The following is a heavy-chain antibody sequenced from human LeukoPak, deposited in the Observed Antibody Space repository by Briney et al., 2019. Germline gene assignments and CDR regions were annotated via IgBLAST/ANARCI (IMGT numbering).Heavy chain of an antibody. CDR2: INPNSGGT. CDR1: GYTFTGYY. Sequence: ASVKVSCKASGYTFTGYYMHWVRQAPGQGLEWMGWINPNSGGTNSAQKFQGRVTMTRDTSISTAYMDLSRLRSDDTAVYYCAREGGYSGYDYVGNWFDPWGQGTLVTVSS. J-gene: IGHJ5*02. V-gene: IGHV1-2*02. CDR3: AREGGYSGYDYVGNWFDP. D-gene: IGHD5-12*01.